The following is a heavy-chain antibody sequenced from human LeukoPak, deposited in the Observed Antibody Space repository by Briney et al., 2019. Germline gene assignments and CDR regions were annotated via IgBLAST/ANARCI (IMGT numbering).Heavy chain of an antibody. Sequence: ASVKVSCKASGYTFTSYSISWVRQAPGQGLEWMGWISAYNGNTNYAQKLQGRVTMTTDTSTSTAYMELRSLRSDDTAVYYCARDMVIRGRSAAPNFGYWGQGTLVTVSS. D-gene: IGHD5-18*01. CDR1: GYTFTSYS. CDR3: ARDMVIRGRSAAPNFGY. V-gene: IGHV1-18*01. J-gene: IGHJ4*02. CDR2: ISAYNGNT.